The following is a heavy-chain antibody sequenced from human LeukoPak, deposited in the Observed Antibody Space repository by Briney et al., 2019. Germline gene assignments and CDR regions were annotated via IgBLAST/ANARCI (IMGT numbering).Heavy chain of an antibody. Sequence: PGGSLRLSCAASEVTFSSYSMNWVRQAPGKALERVSSISGSSSFIYYADSVRGRFTISRDNAKNSLYLQMDSLRAEDTAVYYCARRPIASTDYYYFLDVWGKGTTVTVSS. CDR1: EVTFSSYS. D-gene: IGHD6-13*01. V-gene: IGHV3-21*01. CDR2: ISGSSSFI. CDR3: ARRPIASTDYYYFLDV. J-gene: IGHJ6*03.